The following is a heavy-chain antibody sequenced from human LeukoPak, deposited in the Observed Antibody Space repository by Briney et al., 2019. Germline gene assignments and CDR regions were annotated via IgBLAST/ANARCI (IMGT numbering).Heavy chain of an antibody. V-gene: IGHV3-21*01. CDR3: ARCSVPADDY. D-gene: IGHD2-2*01. CDR2: ISSSSSYI. J-gene: IGHJ4*02. CDR1: GFTFSSYS. Sequence: PGGSLRLSCAASGFTFSSYSRNWVRQAPGKGLEWVSSISSSSSYIYYADSVKGRFTISRDNAKNSLYLQMNSLRAEDTAVYYCARCSVPADDYWGQGTLVTVSS.